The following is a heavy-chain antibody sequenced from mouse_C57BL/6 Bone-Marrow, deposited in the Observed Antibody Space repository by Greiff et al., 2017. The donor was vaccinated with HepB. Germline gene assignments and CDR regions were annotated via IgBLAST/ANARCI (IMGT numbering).Heavy chain of an antibody. D-gene: IGHD1-1*01. CDR1: GFTFSSYG. CDR3: ARHQGYGSRWFAY. V-gene: IGHV5-6*01. Sequence: EVKLVESGGDLVKPGGSLKLSCAASGFTFSSYGMSWVRQTPDKRLEWVATISSGGSYTYYPDSVKGRFTISRDNAKNTLYLQMSSLKSEDTAMYYCARHQGYGSRWFAYCGQGTLVTVSA. J-gene: IGHJ3*01. CDR2: ISSGGSYT.